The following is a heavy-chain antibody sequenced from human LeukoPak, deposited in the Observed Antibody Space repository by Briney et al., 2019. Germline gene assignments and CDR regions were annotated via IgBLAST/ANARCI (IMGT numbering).Heavy chain of an antibody. J-gene: IGHJ4*02. D-gene: IGHD6-13*01. CDR2: INPINPNSDDI. V-gene: IGHV1-2*02. CDR1: GGTFSSYA. CDR3: ARGGYSSSLYDY. Sequence: GASVTVSCKASGGTFSSYAISWVRQAPGQGLEWMGWINPINPNSDDINYAQKFRGRVTMTRDTSISTAYMELSSLRSDDTALYYCARGGYSSSLYDYWGQGTLVTVSS.